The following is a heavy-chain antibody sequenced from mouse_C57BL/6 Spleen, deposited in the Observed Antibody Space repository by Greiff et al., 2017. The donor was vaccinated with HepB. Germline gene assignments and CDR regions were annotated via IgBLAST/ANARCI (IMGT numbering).Heavy chain of an antibody. V-gene: IGHV5-16*01. Sequence: EVKLMESEGGLVQPGSSMKLSCTASGFTFSDYYMAWVRQVPEKGLEWVANINYDGSSTYYLDSLKSRFIISRDNAKNILYLQMSSLKSEDTATYYCARVLDYYYGNYEDAMDYWGQGTSVTVSS. CDR3: ARVLDYYYGNYEDAMDY. D-gene: IGHD2-1*01. J-gene: IGHJ4*01. CDR1: GFTFSDYY. CDR2: INYDGSST.